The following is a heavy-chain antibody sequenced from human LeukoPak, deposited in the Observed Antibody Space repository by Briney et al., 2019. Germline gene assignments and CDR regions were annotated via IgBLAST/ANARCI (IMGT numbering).Heavy chain of an antibody. Sequence: PGGSLRLSCAASGFTFSSYGMHWVRQAPGKGLEWVAFIRYDGSNKYYADSVKGRFTISRDNSKNTLYLQMNSLRAEDTAVYYCAIEIHSSSVFGYYYYMDVWGKGTTVTISS. CDR3: AIEIHSSSVFGYYYYMDV. V-gene: IGHV3-30*02. D-gene: IGHD6-13*01. CDR1: GFTFSSYG. J-gene: IGHJ6*03. CDR2: IRYDGSNK.